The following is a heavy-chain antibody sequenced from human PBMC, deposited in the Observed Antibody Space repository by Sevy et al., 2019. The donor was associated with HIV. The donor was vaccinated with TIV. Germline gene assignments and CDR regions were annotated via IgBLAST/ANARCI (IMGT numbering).Heavy chain of an antibody. CDR2: IDTNNGNT. V-gene: IGHV1-18*04. CDR1: GYTFTFYG. J-gene: IGHJ5*02. Sequence: ASVKVSCKGSGYTFTFYGMSWVRQAPGQGLEWIGWIDTNNGNTKYGLKFQDRVTMTTDTSTTTAYLEVRSLRPDDTAFYYCARGVLAKDYNWFDPWGQGTQVTVSS. D-gene: IGHD2-8*02. CDR3: ARGVLAKDYNWFDP.